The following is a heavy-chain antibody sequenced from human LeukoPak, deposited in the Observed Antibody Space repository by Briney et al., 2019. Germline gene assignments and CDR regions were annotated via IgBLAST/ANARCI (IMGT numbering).Heavy chain of an antibody. V-gene: IGHV1-69*04. CDR2: IIPIIGTP. J-gene: IGHJ4*02. CDR3: ARAGGSSWYVSLYY. CDR1: GGTFSSNV. Sequence: APVKVSCKASGGTFSSNVISWVRQAPGQGLEWMGRIIPIIGTPDYAQKFQGRVTITADKSTNTAYMELTSLKSDDTAVYYCARAGGSSWYVSLYYWGQGTLVTVSS. D-gene: IGHD6-13*01.